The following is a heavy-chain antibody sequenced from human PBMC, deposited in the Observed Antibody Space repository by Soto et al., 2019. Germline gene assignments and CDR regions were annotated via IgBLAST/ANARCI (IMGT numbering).Heavy chain of an antibody. CDR3: ARSVAVPGAHIDY. D-gene: IGHD6-19*01. J-gene: IGHJ4*02. CDR1: GGSISGSY. V-gene: IGHV4-59*01. CDR2: VYYTGST. Sequence: TSETLSLTCSVSGGSISGSYWSWIRQSPGKGLEWLGYVYYTGSTNYSPSLRSRVSISVDTSKNEFSLRLSSVTAAGTAVYFCARSVAVPGAHIDYWGQRTQVTVSS.